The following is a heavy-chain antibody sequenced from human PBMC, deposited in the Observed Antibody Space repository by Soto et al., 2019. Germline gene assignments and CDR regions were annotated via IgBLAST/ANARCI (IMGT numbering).Heavy chain of an antibody. CDR3: ARTLRRQRVRSCGGHCDY. D-gene: IGHD6-6*01. CDR1: GFTISSYC. V-gene: IGHV3-7*01. CDR2: IKQDGSDK. J-gene: IGHJ4*02. Sequence: GSLRLSCAASGFTISSYCMSWVRQALGKGLEWVATIKQDGSDKYEVDSVKGRFTISRDNAKNSLYLQMNSLRAEDTAVYYCARTLRRQRVRSCGGHCDYWGRGTLVTVSS.